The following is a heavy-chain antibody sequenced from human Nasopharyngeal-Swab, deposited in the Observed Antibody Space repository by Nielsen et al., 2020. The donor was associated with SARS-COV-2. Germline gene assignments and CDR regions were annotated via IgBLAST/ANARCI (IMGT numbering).Heavy chain of an antibody. CDR1: GFIFSTYR. CDR3: ASSGYSSGCNL. Sequence: GASLKISCATSGFIFSTYRMNWVRQAPGKGLEWVSSISSTNNYIYYADSVKGRFTISRDNAKSSLYLQMNSLRAEDTAVYYCASSGYSSGCNLWGRGTLVTVSS. D-gene: IGHD6-19*01. J-gene: IGHJ2*01. V-gene: IGHV3-21*01. CDR2: ISSTNNYI.